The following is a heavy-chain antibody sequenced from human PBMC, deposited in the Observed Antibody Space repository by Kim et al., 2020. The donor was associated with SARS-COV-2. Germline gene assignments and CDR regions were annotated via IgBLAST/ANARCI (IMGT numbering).Heavy chain of an antibody. V-gene: IGHV3-74*01. D-gene: IGHD1-26*01. Sequence: GGSLRLSCAASGFTFSGYWMHWVRQAPGKGLVWVSRINYGGSARDYADSVKGRFTISRDNTKNTVYLQMNSLRPEDTALYYCGRAPDTSAPGVEAWGQGTLVTVFS. CDR2: INYGGSAR. CDR1: GFTFSGYW. J-gene: IGHJ5*02. CDR3: GRAPDTSAPGVEA.